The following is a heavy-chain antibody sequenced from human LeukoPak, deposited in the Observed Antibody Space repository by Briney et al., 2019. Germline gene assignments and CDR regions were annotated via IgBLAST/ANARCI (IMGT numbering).Heavy chain of an antibody. V-gene: IGHV3-23*01. Sequence: PGGSLRLSCAASGFSFSSYEMNWVRQAPGKGLEWVSTTSDSGGSTYYADSVKGRFTISRDNFKNTLYLQMNSLRADDTAVYYCATHSDFGSGSYRWFDPWGQGTLVIVSS. CDR1: GFSFSSYE. D-gene: IGHD3-10*01. J-gene: IGHJ5*02. CDR2: TSDSGGST. CDR3: ATHSDFGSGSYRWFDP.